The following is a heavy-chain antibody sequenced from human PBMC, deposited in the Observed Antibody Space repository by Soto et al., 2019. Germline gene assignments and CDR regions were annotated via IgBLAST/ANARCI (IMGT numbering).Heavy chain of an antibody. CDR3: ARLGLAATYSYGMDV. CDR2: ISPSDSNI. CDR1: GYSFMSYW. D-gene: IGHD2-15*01. V-gene: IGHV5-10-1*01. Sequence: LGESLKISCKGSGYSFMSYWISWVRQMPGRGLEWMGRISPSDSNIDYSPSFQGHVTISADMSTSTAYLKWSSLRASDTAIYYCARLGLAATYSYGMDVWGQGTTVTVSS. J-gene: IGHJ6*02.